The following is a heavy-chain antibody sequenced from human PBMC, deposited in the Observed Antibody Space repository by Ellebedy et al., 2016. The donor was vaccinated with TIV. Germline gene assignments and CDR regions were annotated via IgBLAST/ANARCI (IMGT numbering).Heavy chain of an antibody. D-gene: IGHD2-2*01. CDR2: IYSGGST. J-gene: IGHJ4*02. Sequence: GGSLRLXXAASGFTVSSNYMSWVRQAPGKGLEWVSVIYSGGSTFYADSVKGRFTISRDNAKNSLYLQMNSLRAEDTAVYYCARVEPFYCSSTSCKNLGSDYWGQGTLVTVSS. CDR1: GFTVSSNY. V-gene: IGHV3-53*01. CDR3: ARVEPFYCSSTSCKNLGSDY.